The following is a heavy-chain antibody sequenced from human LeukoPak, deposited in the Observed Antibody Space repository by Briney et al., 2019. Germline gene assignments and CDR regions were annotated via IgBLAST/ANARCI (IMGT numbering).Heavy chain of an antibody. V-gene: IGHV3-23*01. CDR1: AFTLSSYA. D-gene: IGHD6-13*01. Sequence: GGSLRLSCAASAFTLSSYATSWVRQPPGKGLEWVSAIPSGGSTTYYADSVEGGFTISRDNTKNTLYLQMNSLRAEDTALYYCARESPVAGTGRSWFDSWGQGTLVTVSS. J-gene: IGHJ5*01. CDR3: ARESPVAGTGRSWFDS. CDR2: IPSGGSTT.